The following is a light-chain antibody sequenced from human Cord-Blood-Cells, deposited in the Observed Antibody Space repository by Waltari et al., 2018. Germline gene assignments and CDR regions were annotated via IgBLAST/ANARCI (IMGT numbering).Light chain of an antibody. Sequence: DIQMTTSPSSLSASVGDRVTITCRASQIISSYLNWYQQKPGKAPKLLIYAASSLQSGVPSRFSGSGSGTDFTLTISSLQPEDFATYYCQQSYSTPWTFGQGTKVEIK. V-gene: IGKV1-39*01. CDR3: QQSYSTPWT. J-gene: IGKJ1*01. CDR1: QIISSY. CDR2: AAS.